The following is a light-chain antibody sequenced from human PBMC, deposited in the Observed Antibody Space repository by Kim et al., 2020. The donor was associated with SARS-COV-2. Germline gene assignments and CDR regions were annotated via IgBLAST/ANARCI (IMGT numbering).Light chain of an antibody. CDR2: RNN. CDR1: INNVGNQV. V-gene: IGLV10-54*01. J-gene: IGLJ3*02. Sequence: RQTATLTCTGNINNVGNQVAAWLQQHQGHPPKLLSYRNNNRPSGISERLSASRSGNTASLTITGLQPEDEADYYCSAWDSSLSAWVFGGGTQLTVL. CDR3: SAWDSSLSAWV.